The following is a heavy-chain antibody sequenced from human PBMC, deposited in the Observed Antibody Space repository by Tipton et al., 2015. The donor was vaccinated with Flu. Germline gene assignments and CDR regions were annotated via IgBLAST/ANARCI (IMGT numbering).Heavy chain of an antibody. D-gene: IGHD3-3*01. Sequence: QLVQSGAEVKKPGESLKISCKGSGYSFTSYWTGWVRQMPGKGLEWMGIIYPGDSDTGYSPSFQGQVTISADKSISTAYLQWSSLKASDTALYYWARGDFWSGYYTDYGGQGTLVTVSS. CDR2: IYPGDSDT. CDR1: GYSFTSYW. CDR3: ARGDFWSGYYTDY. V-gene: IGHV5-51*01. J-gene: IGHJ4*02.